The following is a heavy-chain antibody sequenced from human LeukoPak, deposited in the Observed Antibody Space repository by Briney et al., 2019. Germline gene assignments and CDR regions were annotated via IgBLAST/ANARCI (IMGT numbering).Heavy chain of an antibody. Sequence: SETLSLTCTVSGGSISSGGYYWSWIRQHPGKGQEWIGYIYYSGSTYYNPSLKSRVTISVDTSKNQFSLKLSSVTAADTAVYYCARGYCGGDCPFDYWGQGTLVTVSS. V-gene: IGHV4-31*03. CDR1: GGSISSGGYY. D-gene: IGHD2-21*02. CDR3: ARGYCGGDCPFDY. J-gene: IGHJ4*02. CDR2: IYYSGST.